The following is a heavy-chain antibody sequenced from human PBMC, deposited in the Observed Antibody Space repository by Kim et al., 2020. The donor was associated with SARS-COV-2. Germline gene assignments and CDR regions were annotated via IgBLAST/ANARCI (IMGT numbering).Heavy chain of an antibody. V-gene: IGHV3-48*03. Sequence: GGSLRLSCAASGFTFSSYEMNWVRQAPGKGLEWVSYISSSGSTIYYADSVKGRFTISRDNAKNSLYLQMNSLRAEDTAVYYCARDGDIVATRYYGMDVWGQGTTVTVSS. D-gene: IGHD5-12*01. CDR3: ARDGDIVATRYYGMDV. CDR2: ISSSGSTI. CDR1: GFTFSSYE. J-gene: IGHJ6*02.